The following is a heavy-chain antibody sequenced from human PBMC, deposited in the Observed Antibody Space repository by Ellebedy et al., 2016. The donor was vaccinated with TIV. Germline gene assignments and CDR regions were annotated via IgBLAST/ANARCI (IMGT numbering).Heavy chain of an antibody. J-gene: IGHJ5*02. Sequence: GESLKISCAASGFNFISFSMNWVRQAPGKGLEWISYISGGGSTIYYADSVKGRFTISRDNAKNSLYLQMYSLRAEDTAVYYCARGGHSSSSNRFDPWGQGTLVTVSS. V-gene: IGHV3-48*04. D-gene: IGHD6-6*01. CDR3: ARGGHSSSSNRFDP. CDR1: GFNFISFS. CDR2: ISGGGSTI.